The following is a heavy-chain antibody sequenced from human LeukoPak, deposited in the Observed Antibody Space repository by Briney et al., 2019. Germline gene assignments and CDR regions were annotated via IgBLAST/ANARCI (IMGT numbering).Heavy chain of an antibody. J-gene: IGHJ4*02. CDR2: ISDNGVRT. Sequence: GGSLRLSCAASGFTFSSYALSWFRQALGKGPEWVSAISDNGVRTYYADSVKGRFTISRDNSKNTLYLQMNSLRTEDTAVYYCAKGGSSSWNSWGQGTLVTVSS. CDR3: AKGGSSSWNS. V-gene: IGHV3-23*01. D-gene: IGHD6-13*01. CDR1: GFTFSSYA.